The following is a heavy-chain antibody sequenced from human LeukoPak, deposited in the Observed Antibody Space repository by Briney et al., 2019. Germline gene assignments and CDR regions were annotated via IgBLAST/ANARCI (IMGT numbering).Heavy chain of an antibody. J-gene: IGHJ6*03. Sequence: SQTLSLTCALSGDSVSRNSATWNWIRQSPSRGLEWLGRTYYRSKWSNDYAVSVKSRITVNPDTPKNHFSLQLNSVTPADPAVDYCARRAGASMGSYYSYYMDVWGSGTTVTVSS. D-gene: IGHD3-10*01. CDR3: ARRAGASMGSYYSYYMDV. CDR2: TYYRSKWSN. CDR1: GDSVSRNSAT. V-gene: IGHV6-1*01.